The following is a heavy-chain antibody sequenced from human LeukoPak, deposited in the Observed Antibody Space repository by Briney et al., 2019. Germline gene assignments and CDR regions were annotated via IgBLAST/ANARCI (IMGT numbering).Heavy chain of an antibody. V-gene: IGHV4-34*01. CDR1: GGSFSGYY. CDR3: ARDSSGWYPFDY. J-gene: IGHJ4*02. D-gene: IGHD6-19*01. CDR2: INHSGST. Sequence: SETLSLTCAVYGGSFSGYYWSWIRQPPGKGPEWIGEINHSGSTNYNPSLKGRVTISVDTSKNQFSPKLSSVTAADTAVYYCARDSSGWYPFDYWGQGTLVTVSS.